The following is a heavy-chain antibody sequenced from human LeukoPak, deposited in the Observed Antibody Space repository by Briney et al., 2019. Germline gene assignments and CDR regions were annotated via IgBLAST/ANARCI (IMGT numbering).Heavy chain of an antibody. CDR3: ARDPYMVAYSSSWSPGGDAFDI. CDR1: GGSISSYY. D-gene: IGHD6-13*01. CDR2: IYYSGST. V-gene: IGHV4-59*01. J-gene: IGHJ3*02. Sequence: PSETLSLTCTVSGGSISSYYWSWIRQPPGKGLEWIGYIYYSGSTNYNPSLKSRVTISVDTSKNQFSLKLSSVTAADTAVYYCARDPYMVAYSSSWSPGGDAFDIWGQGTMVTVSS.